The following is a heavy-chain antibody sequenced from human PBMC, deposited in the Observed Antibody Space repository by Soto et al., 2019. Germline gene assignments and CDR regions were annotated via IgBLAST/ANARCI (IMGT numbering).Heavy chain of an antibody. J-gene: IGHJ5*02. CDR1: VDPFSSYS. CDR2: ISGSGGST. Sequence: GGSLRLSCAASVDPFSSYSMSWVRKNTGKGLEWVSAISGSGGSTYYADSVKGRFTISRDNSKNTLYLQMNSLRAEDTAVYYCAKGGNYDYIWGSYPQERWFDPWGQGTLVTVSS. V-gene: IGHV3-23*01. CDR3: AKGGNYDYIWGSYPQERWFDP. D-gene: IGHD3-16*02.